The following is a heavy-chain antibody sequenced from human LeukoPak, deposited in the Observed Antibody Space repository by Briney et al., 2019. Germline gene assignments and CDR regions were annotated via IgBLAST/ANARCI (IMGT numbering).Heavy chain of an antibody. CDR2: ISYDGSNK. CDR1: GFTFSSYA. V-gene: IGHV3-30-3*01. CDR3: ARVIAVAYDY. Sequence: GGSLRLSCAASGFTFSSYAMHWVRQAPGKGLEWVAVISYDGSNKYYADSVKGRFTISRDNSKNTLYLQMNSLRAEDTAVYYCARVIAVAYDYWGQGTLVTVSS. D-gene: IGHD6-19*01. J-gene: IGHJ4*02.